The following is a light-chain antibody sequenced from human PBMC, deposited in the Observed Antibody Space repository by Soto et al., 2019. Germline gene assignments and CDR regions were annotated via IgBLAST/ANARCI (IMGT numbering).Light chain of an antibody. CDR3: QQYYTVPQT. CDR2: WAS. J-gene: IGKJ1*01. CDR1: QRVVDSANNKNK. Sequence: DSVMTQSPDSLAVSLGERSTINCKSSQRVVDSANNKNKLAWYQQKTGQPPKLLISWASTRESGVPDRFSGSGSGTDFTLAISSLEAEDVAVYYCQQYYTVPQTFGQGTKVEI. V-gene: IGKV4-1*01.